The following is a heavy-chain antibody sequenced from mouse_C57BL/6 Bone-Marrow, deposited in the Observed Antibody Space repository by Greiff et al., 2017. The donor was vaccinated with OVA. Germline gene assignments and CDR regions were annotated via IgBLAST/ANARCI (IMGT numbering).Heavy chain of an antibody. D-gene: IGHD2-1*01. CDR2: IDPENGDT. Sequence: EVQLQQSGAELVRPGASVKLSCTASGFNIQDSYLPFFPPLPDPGLSLIGWIDPENGDTEYAPKFQGKATITADTASNTAYLQLSSLTSEDTAVYYCTSYGNFDYWGQGTTLTVSS. J-gene: IGHJ2*01. CDR1: GFNIQDSY. V-gene: IGHV14-4*01. CDR3: TSYGNFDY.